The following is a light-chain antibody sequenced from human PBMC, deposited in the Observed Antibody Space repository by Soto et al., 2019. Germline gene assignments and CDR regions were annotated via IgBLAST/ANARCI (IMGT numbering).Light chain of an antibody. V-gene: IGLV1-44*01. CDR1: SSNIGIYT. J-gene: IGLJ3*02. Sequence: QSVLTQPPSASGTPGQRVAISCSGSSSNIGIYTVNWYQHLPGTSPKLLIYSNNQRPSGVPDRFSGSKSGTSASLAISGLQSEDEADYYCATWDDSLNGVFGGGTKLTVL. CDR2: SNN. CDR3: ATWDDSLNGV.